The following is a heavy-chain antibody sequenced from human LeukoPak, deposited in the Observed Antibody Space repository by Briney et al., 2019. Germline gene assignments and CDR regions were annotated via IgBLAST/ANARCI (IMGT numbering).Heavy chain of an antibody. V-gene: IGHV3-53*01. J-gene: IGHJ3*02. CDR1: GFTVSTNS. CDR3: ARAVVVTAIDAFDI. Sequence: GGSLRLSCTVSGFTVSTNSMSWVRQAPGKGLEWVSFIYSDNTHYSDSVKGRFTISRDNSKNTLYLQMNSLRAEDTAVYYCARAVVVTAIDAFDIWGQGTMVTVSS. D-gene: IGHD2-21*02. CDR2: IYSDNT.